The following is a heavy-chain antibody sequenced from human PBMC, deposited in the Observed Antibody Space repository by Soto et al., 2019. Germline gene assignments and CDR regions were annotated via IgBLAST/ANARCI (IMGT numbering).Heavy chain of an antibody. CDR3: ARSPGYVDY. Sequence: SETLSLTCTVSGGSISSYYWSWIRQPPGKGLEWIGYIYYSGSTNYNPSLKSRVTISVDTSKNQFSLKLSSVTAADTAVYYCARSPGYVDYWGQGTLVTVSS. V-gene: IGHV4-59*01. J-gene: IGHJ4*02. CDR1: GGSISSYY. D-gene: IGHD2-15*01. CDR2: IYYSGST.